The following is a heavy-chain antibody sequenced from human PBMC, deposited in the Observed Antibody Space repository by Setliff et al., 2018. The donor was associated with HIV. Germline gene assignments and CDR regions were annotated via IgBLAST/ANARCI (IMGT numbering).Heavy chain of an antibody. Sequence: GASVKVSCKASGGTFSSYAISWVRQAPGQGLEWMGWINPNSGGTNYAQKFQGRVTMTRDTSISTAYMELSRLRSDDTAVYYCARDGYYDSSGYSAFDIWGQGTMVTVSS. CDR2: INPNSGGT. CDR3: ARDGYYDSSGYSAFDI. J-gene: IGHJ3*02. D-gene: IGHD3-22*01. CDR1: GGTFSSYA. V-gene: IGHV1-2*02.